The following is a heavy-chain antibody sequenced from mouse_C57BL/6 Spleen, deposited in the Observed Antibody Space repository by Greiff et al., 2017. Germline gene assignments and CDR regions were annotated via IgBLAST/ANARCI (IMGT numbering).Heavy chain of an antibody. CDR3: ATNYYCSSYGYFDV. CDR1: GFNINDYY. J-gene: IGHJ1*03. V-gene: IGHV14-2*01. D-gene: IGHD1-1*01. Sequence: VQLQQSGAELVKPGASVKLSCTASGFNINDYYMHWVKQRTEQGLEWIGRIDPADGETKYAPKFQGQATITADTSSNTAYLQLSSLTSEDASVYYCATNYYCSSYGYFDVWGTGTTVTVSS. CDR2: IDPADGET.